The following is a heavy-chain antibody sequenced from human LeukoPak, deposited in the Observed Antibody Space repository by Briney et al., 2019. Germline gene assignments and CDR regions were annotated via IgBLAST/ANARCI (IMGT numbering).Heavy chain of an antibody. CDR1: GFTVSSAY. D-gene: IGHD2-8*02. CDR2: IYGDGTT. Sequence: GGSLRLSCAASGFTVSSAYMSWVRQAPGKGPAWVSVIYGDGTTYYADSVKGRFTISRDNSENTVFLQMHSLRAEDTAMYYCARGGVRHYWGQGTLVTVSP. J-gene: IGHJ4*02. V-gene: IGHV3-53*01. CDR3: ARGGVRHY.